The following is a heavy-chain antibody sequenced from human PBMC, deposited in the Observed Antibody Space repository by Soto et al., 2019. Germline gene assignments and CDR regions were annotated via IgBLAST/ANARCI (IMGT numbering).Heavy chain of an antibody. J-gene: IGHJ6*02. Sequence: GGSLRLSCAASGFTFSSYGMHWVRQAPGKGLEWVAVIWYDGSNKYYADSVKGRFTISRDNSKNTLYLQMNSLRAEDTAVYYCARGVRFGEILYYYYYYGMDAWGQGTTVTVSS. CDR1: GFTFSSYG. V-gene: IGHV3-33*01. D-gene: IGHD3-10*01. CDR3: ARGVRFGEILYYYYYYGMDA. CDR2: IWYDGSNK.